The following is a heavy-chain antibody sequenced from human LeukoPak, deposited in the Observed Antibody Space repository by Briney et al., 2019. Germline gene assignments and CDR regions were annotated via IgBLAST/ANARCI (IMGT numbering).Heavy chain of an antibody. V-gene: IGHV1-69*01. CDR1: GGTFSSYA. J-gene: IGHJ4*02. CDR2: IIPIFGTA. CDR3: ARGYYDSSGYYWTPSYFDY. Sequence: SVTVSCKASGGTFSSYAISWVRQAPGQGLEWMGGIIPIFGTANYAQKFQGRVTITADESTSTAYMELSSLRSEDTAVYYCARGYYDSSGYYWTPSYFDYWGQGTLVTVSS. D-gene: IGHD3-22*01.